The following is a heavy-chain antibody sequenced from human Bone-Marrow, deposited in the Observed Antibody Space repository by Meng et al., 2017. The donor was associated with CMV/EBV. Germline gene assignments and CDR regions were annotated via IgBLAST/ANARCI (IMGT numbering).Heavy chain of an antibody. CDR2: INPNSGGT. Sequence: SGAEVSKLWAAGKVICKASGYTLTGYYMHWVRQAPGQGLEWMGWINPNSGGTNYAQKFQGRVTMTRDTSISTAYMELSRLRSDDTAVYYCARIPRGYFDLWGRGTLVTVSS. J-gene: IGHJ2*01. CDR3: ARIPRGYFDL. V-gene: IGHV1-2*02. CDR1: GYTLTGYY.